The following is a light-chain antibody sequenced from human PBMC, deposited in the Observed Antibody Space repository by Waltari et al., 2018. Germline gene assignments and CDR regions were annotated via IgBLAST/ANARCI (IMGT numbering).Light chain of an antibody. J-gene: IGLJ2*01. CDR2: EGS. CDR1: SSDVGTYSL. CDR3: CSYAGSTTFVV. Sequence: QSALTQPASVSGSPGQSITISCTGTSSDVGTYSLVSWYQQHPGKAPKPMIFEGSKRPSGVSDRFSGSKSDNTASLTISGLQAEDEADYYCCSYAGSTTFVVFGGGTKLTVL. V-gene: IGLV2-23*03.